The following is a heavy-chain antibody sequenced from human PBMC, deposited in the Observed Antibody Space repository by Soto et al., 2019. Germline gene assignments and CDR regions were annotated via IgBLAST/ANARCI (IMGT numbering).Heavy chain of an antibody. CDR1: GFTFSSYA. Sequence: GGSLRLSCAASGFTFSSYAMHWVRQAPGKGLEWVAVISYDGSNKYYADSVKGRFTISRDNSKNTLYLQMNSLRAEDTAIYSCVREGSGWYSRGSFDFWGRGTMVTVSS. D-gene: IGHD6-19*01. CDR3: VREGSGWYSRGSFDF. J-gene: IGHJ3*01. V-gene: IGHV3-30-3*01. CDR2: ISYDGSNK.